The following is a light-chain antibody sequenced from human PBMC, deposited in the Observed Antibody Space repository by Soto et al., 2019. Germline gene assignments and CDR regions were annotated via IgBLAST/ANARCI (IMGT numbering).Light chain of an antibody. CDR2: KAS. CDR3: QQYNSYSQFT. Sequence: DIQMTQSPSTLSASVGDRVTITCRASQSIKNWLAWYQQKPGEAPKLLIYKASTLESGVPSRFSGSGSGTEFPLTISCLQPDDVATYHCQQYNSYSQFTVGPGTKVDIK. J-gene: IGKJ3*01. V-gene: IGKV1-5*03. CDR1: QSIKNW.